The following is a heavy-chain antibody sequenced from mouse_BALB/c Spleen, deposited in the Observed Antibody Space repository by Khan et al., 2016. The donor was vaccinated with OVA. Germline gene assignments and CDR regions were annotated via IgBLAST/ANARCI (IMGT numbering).Heavy chain of an antibody. V-gene: IGHV1S29*02. J-gene: IGHJ3*01. CDR2: IFPNTGGT. CDR3: ARAGYGSFGF. D-gene: IGHD1-2*01. CDR1: GYTFTDYN. Sequence: GQVEQAGPELVKPGASVKISCKASGYTFTDYNMDWVRQSQGESLEWIGYIFPNTGGTGYNQTFKTKATLTVDSSSSTAYMEFRNLHSDASAVYFCARAGYGSFGFWGQGTLVTVSA.